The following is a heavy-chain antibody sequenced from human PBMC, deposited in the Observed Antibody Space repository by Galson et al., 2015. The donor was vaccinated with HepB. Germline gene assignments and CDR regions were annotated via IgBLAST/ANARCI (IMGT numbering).Heavy chain of an antibody. J-gene: IGHJ3*02. CDR3: AKAPITNDAFDI. CDR1: ACNFNGYG. Sequence: PLRLASAAPACNFNGYGMQGVRQAPGKGLEWVAVISYDGSNKYYADSVKGRFTISRDNSENTLYLQMNSLRAEDTAVYYCAKAPITNDAFDIWGQGTMVTVSS. CDR2: ISYDGSNK. D-gene: IGHD5-12*01. V-gene: IGHV3-30*18.